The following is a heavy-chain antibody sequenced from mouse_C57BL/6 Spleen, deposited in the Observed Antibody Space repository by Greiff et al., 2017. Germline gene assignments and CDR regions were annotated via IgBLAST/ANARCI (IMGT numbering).Heavy chain of an antibody. CDR3: ARDGSNSAWFAY. D-gene: IGHD2-5*01. J-gene: IGHJ3*01. Sequence: EVQRVESGGGLVKPGGSLKLSCAASGFTFSSYAMSWVRQTPEKRLEWVATISDGGSYTYYPDNVKGRFTISRDNAKNNLYLQMSHLKSEDTAMYYCARDGSNSAWFAYWGQGTLVTVSA. V-gene: IGHV5-4*01. CDR2: ISDGGSYT. CDR1: GFTFSSYA.